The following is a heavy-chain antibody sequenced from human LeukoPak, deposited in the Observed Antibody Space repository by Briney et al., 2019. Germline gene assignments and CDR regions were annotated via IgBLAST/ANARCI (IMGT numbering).Heavy chain of an antibody. CDR3: AGRYCSSTSCENYYYGMDV. V-gene: IGHV4-34*01. Sequence: SETLSLTCAVYGGSFSGYYWSWIRQPPGKGLEWIGETNHSGSTNYNPSLKSRVTIPVDTSKNQFSLKLSSVTAADTAVYYCAGRYCSSTSCENYYYGMDVWGQGTTATVSS. CDR1: GGSFSGYY. CDR2: TNHSGST. J-gene: IGHJ6*02. D-gene: IGHD2-2*01.